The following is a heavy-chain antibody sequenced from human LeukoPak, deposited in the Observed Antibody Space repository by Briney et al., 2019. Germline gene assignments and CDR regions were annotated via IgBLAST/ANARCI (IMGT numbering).Heavy chain of an antibody. V-gene: IGHV3-72*01. CDR1: GFTFSGHY. CDR3: ARVTVTTDPFPYYFDY. CDR2: TRNKANSYTT. D-gene: IGHD4-17*01. J-gene: IGHJ4*02. Sequence: GGSLRLSCAASGFTFSGHYMDWVRQAPGKGLDWVGRTRNKANSYTTEYAASVKGRFTISRDDSKNLLYLQMNSLKTEDTAVYYCARVTVTTDPFPYYFDYWGQGTLVTVSS.